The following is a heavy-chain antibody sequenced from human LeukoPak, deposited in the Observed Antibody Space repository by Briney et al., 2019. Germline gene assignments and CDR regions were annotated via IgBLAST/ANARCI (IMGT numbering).Heavy chain of an antibody. Sequence: TSETLSLTCGVSGGSITNTNYWTWVRQPPGKGLAWIGEVNLQGSTNYNPSLMGRVAISVDKSENHISLQLTSVTAADTAVYYCAREGGPYRPLDYSGQGTLVTVSS. V-gene: IGHV4-4*02. J-gene: IGHJ4*02. CDR1: GGSITNTNY. CDR2: VNLQGST. CDR3: AREGGPYRPLDY.